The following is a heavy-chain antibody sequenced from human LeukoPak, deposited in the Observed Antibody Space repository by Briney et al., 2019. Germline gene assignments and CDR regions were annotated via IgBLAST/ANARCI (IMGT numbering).Heavy chain of an antibody. V-gene: IGHV4-59*11. CDR3: TKATQWLAFDY. Sequence: SETLPLTCTVSGGSISSHFWSWIRQPPGKGLEWIGNIYNSGTTNYNPSLESRVTISVDTSKNQLSLQLTSVTAADTAVYYCTKATQWLAFDYWGLGTLVTVSS. D-gene: IGHD6-19*01. CDR1: GGSISSHF. J-gene: IGHJ4*02. CDR2: IYNSGTT.